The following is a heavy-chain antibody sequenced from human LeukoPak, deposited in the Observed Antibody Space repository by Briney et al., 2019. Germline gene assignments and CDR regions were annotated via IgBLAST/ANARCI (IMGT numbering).Heavy chain of an antibody. J-gene: IGHJ6*02. V-gene: IGHV3-30*03. CDR2: ISYDGSNK. CDR1: GFTFSSYG. D-gene: IGHD6-19*01. Sequence: GGSLRLSCAASGFTFSSYGMHWVRQAPGKGLEWVAVISYDGSNKYYADSVKGRFTISRDNSKNTLYLQMNSLRAEDTAVYYCARDRYASSGWYGGYYYGMDVWGQGTTVTVSS. CDR3: ARDRYASSGWYGGYYYGMDV.